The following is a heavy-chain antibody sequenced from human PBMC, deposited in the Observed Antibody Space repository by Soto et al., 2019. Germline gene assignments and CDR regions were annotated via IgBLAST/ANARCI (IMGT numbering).Heavy chain of an antibody. CDR1: GFTFSSYG. CDR2: ISYDGSNK. J-gene: IGHJ3*02. D-gene: IGHD6-13*01. Sequence: PWGSLRLACAASGFTFSSYGIHWVRQAPGKGLEWVAVISYDGSNKYYADSVKGRFTISRDNSKNTLYLQMNSLRAEDTAVYYCAKVSSNANAFDIWVQGTIVIVSS. V-gene: IGHV3-30*18. CDR3: AKVSSNANAFDI.